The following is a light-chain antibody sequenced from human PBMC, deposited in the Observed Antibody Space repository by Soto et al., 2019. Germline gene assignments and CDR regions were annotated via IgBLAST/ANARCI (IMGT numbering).Light chain of an antibody. CDR2: AAS. J-gene: IGKJ1*01. CDR3: LQDYGDSWT. CDR1: QSISSY. V-gene: IGKV1-39*01. Sequence: DIQMTQSPSSLSASVGDRVTITCRASQSISSYLNWYQQKPGKAPKLLIYAASSLQSGVPSRFSGSGSGTDFTLTISSLQPEDFASYYCLQDYGDSWTFGQGTKVDIK.